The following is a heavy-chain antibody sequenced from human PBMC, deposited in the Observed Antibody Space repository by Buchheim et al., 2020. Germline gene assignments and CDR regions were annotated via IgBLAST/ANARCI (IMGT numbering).Heavy chain of an antibody. CDR2: IAPDGTEK. CDR1: GFSFSTKW. CDR3: ARDEI. Sequence: EVQLVESGGGLVQPGGSLRLSCAASGFSFSTKWMSWVRQAPGRGPEWVANIAPDGTEKYYVDSVKGRFTISRDNTEDSLYLQMSGLRFEDTAVYYCARDEIWGQGTL. V-gene: IGHV3-7*01. J-gene: IGHJ4*02.